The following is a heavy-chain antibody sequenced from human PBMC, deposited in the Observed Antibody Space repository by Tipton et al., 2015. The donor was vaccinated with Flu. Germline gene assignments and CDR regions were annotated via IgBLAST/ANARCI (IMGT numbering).Heavy chain of an antibody. CDR3: ARVGATITMVRGVIITVGYYFDY. J-gene: IGHJ4*02. CDR1: GGSISSYY. CDR2: IYYSGST. D-gene: IGHD3-10*01. V-gene: IGHV4-59*01. Sequence: TLSLTCTVSGGSISSYYWSWIRQPPGKGLEWIGYIYYSGSTNYNPSLKSRVTISVDTSKNQFSLKLSSVTAADTAVYYCARVGATITMVRGVIITVGYYFDYWGQGTLVTVSS.